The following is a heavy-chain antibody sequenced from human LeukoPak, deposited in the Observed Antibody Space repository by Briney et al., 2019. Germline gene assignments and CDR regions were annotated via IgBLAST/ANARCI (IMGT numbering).Heavy chain of an antibody. V-gene: IGHV3-21*01. CDR1: GFTFSSYS. J-gene: IGHJ5*02. Sequence: GGSLRLSCAASGFTFSSYSMNWVRQAPGKGLEWVSSISGGSDYIFYADSVKGRFTISRDNAKNSLYLQTDSLRADDTAVYYCASSETVAVTWFDPWGQGTLVTVSS. CDR2: ISGGSDYI. CDR3: ASSETVAVTWFDP. D-gene: IGHD6-19*01.